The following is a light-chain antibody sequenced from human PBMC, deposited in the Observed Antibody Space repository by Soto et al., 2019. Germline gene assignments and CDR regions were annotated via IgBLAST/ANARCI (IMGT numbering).Light chain of an antibody. J-gene: IGKJ5*01. CDR2: DAS. Sequence: EIVLTQSPATLSVSPGERATLSCRSSQSVSSYLAWYQQKPRQAPMLLIYDASNRATGIPARFSGSGFGTDFTLPISSLEPEDFAVYYCQQSSNWPPITCGQGTRLEI. CDR3: QQSSNWPPIT. CDR1: QSVSSY. V-gene: IGKV3-11*01.